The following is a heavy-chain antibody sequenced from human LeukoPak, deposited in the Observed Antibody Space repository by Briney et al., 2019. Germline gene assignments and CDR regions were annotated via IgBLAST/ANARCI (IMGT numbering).Heavy chain of an antibody. CDR3: ARDYSGCSYSDY. V-gene: IGHV1-2*02. D-gene: IGHD1-26*01. CDR1: GYTFTDYY. CDR2: INPNSGGT. J-gene: IGHJ4*01. Sequence: ASVKVSYMPSGYTFTDYYILGVQLAPGQGLEWVGWINPNSGGTNYAQKLQGMVTMTRDTPIRTAYKELSRLTSDATAVYYSARDYSGCSYSDYWGQGTKVTVSS.